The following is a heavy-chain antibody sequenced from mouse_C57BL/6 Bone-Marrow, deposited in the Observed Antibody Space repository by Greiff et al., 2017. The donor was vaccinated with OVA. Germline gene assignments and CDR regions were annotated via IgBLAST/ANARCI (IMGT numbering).Heavy chain of an antibody. D-gene: IGHD1-1*01. CDR3: TTDFYYYYGSSYLYAMDY. CDR1: GFNIKDYY. V-gene: IGHV14-1*01. Sequence: EVQLQQSGAELVRPGASVKLSCTASGFNIKDYYMHWVKQRPEQGLEWIGRIDPEDGDTEYAPKFQGKATMTADTASNTAYLQRSSLTSEDTAVYYCTTDFYYYYGSSYLYAMDYWGQGTSVTVSS. CDR2: IDPEDGDT. J-gene: IGHJ4*01.